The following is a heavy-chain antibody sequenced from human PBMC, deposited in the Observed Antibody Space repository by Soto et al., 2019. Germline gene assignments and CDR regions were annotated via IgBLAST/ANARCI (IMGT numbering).Heavy chain of an antibody. V-gene: IGHV4-59*01. Sequence: QVQLQESGPGLVKPSETLSLTCSVSGGSINSYFWSWIRQPPGKELEWIGYIYYSGSTDYNPSLKSRVTISLDTSKNQFSLKLTSVTAADTAVYYCASHSSSWGYFDYWGQGTLVTVSS. CDR2: IYYSGST. CDR1: GGSINSYF. D-gene: IGHD6-13*01. CDR3: ASHSSSWGYFDY. J-gene: IGHJ4*02.